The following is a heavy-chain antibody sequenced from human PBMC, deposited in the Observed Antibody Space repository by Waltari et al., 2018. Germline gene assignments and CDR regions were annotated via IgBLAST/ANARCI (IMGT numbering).Heavy chain of an antibody. CDR2: IKQDGSEK. J-gene: IGHJ6*02. D-gene: IGHD6-13*01. CDR1: GFTFSSYW. Sequence: EVQLVASGGGLVQPGGSLRLSCAASGFTFSSYWMSWVRQDPGKGLEWVANIKQDGSEKYYLDSVKGRFTISRDNAKNSLYLQMNSLRAEDTAVYYCARDSSLNYYGMDVWGQGTTVTVSS. CDR3: ARDSSLNYYGMDV. V-gene: IGHV3-7*01.